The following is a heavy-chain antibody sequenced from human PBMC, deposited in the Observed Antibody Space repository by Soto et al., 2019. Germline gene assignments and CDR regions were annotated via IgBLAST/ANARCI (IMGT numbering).Heavy chain of an antibody. CDR1: GFTFSSYG. Sequence: VQLVESGGGVVQPGRSLRLSCAASGFTFSSYGMHWVRQAPGKGLEWVAVISYDGSNKYYADSVKGRFTISRDNSKITLHLQMNSLRAEDSAVYYCAKGGIVSWGAFDIWGQGTMVTVSS. J-gene: IGHJ3*02. D-gene: IGHD3-16*02. CDR3: AKGGIVSWGAFDI. CDR2: ISYDGSNK. V-gene: IGHV3-30*18.